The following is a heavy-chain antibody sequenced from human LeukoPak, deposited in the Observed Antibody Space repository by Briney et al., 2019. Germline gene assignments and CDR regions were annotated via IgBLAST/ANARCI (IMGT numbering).Heavy chain of an antibody. J-gene: IGHJ4*02. CDR3: ARWGLGPSFDY. CDR1: GFSFTGYS. D-gene: IGHD1-26*01. Sequence: QPGGSLRLSCAASGFSFTGYSMTWVRQAPGKGLEWISYISAGSDYIFYADSVKGRFTISRDNAKKSVSLQMNSLRADDTAVYYCARWGLGPSFDYWGQGNLVTVAS. V-gene: IGHV3-48*04. CDR2: ISAGSDYI.